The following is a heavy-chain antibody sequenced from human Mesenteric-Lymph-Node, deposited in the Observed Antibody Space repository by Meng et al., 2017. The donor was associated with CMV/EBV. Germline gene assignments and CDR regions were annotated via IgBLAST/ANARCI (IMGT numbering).Heavy chain of an antibody. Sequence: GYYWSWIRQPPGKGLEWIGEINHSGSTNYNPSLKSRVTTSVDTSKNQFSLKLSSVTAADTAVYYCARGRRGGITMVRGVPPSSWFDPWGQGTLVTVSS. CDR1: GYY. CDR2: INHSGST. D-gene: IGHD3-10*01. V-gene: IGHV4-34*01. CDR3: ARGRRGGITMVRGVPPSSWFDP. J-gene: IGHJ5*02.